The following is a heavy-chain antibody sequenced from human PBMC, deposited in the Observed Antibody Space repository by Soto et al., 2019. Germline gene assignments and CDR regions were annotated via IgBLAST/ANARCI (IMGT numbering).Heavy chain of an antibody. D-gene: IGHD2-15*01. CDR2: INAGNGNT. Sequence: ASVNVYCKTSGYTFTIYAMHWVRQAPRQRLEWMGWINAGNGNTKYSQKFQGRVTITRDTSASTAYMELSSLRSEDTAVYYCARDQYCSGGSCYWGDDAFDIWGQGTMVTVSS. CDR1: GYTFTIYA. V-gene: IGHV1-3*01. CDR3: ARDQYCSGGSCYWGDDAFDI. J-gene: IGHJ3*02.